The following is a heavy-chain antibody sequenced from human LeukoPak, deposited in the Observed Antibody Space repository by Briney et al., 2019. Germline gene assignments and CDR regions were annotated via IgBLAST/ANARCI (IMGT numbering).Heavy chain of an antibody. Sequence: GASVKVSCKASGYTFNTYGITWVRQAPGQGLEWMGVINPSDGTRNYAQKFQGRVTMTRDMSTSTVYMDLSSLRSEDTAVYYCAREQGSTGYFEYWGQGTLVTVSS. CDR3: AREQGSTGYFEY. D-gene: IGHD2-2*01. CDR2: INPSDGTR. J-gene: IGHJ4*02. CDR1: GYTFNTYG. V-gene: IGHV1-46*02.